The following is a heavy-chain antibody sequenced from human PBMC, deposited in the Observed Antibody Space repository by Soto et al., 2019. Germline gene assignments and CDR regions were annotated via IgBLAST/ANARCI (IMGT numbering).Heavy chain of an antibody. Sequence: SSETLSLTCTFSGCSISSYYWSWIRQPPGKGLEWIGYIYYSGSTNYNPSLKSRVTISVDTSKNQFSLKLSSVTAADTAVYYCARHVPYCSDTSHCAYGMDVWGQGTTVTVSS. CDR1: GCSISSYY. CDR2: IYYSGST. J-gene: IGHJ6*02. V-gene: IGHV4-59*08. CDR3: ARHVPYCSDTSHCAYGMDV. D-gene: IGHD2-2*01.